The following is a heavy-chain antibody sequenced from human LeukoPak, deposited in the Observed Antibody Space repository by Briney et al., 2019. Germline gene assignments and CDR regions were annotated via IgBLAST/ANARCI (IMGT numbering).Heavy chain of an antibody. CDR2: ISYDGSNK. CDR1: GFTFSSYA. V-gene: IGHV3-30*04. Sequence: GGSLRLSCAASGFTFSSYAMHWVRQAPGKGLEWVAVISYDGSNKYYADSVKGRFTISRDNSKNTLHLQMNSLRAEDTAVYYCAGAEAEYYDSSGHLYYYYYMDVWGKGTTVTVSS. D-gene: IGHD3-22*01. J-gene: IGHJ6*03. CDR3: AGAEAEYYDSSGHLYYYYYMDV.